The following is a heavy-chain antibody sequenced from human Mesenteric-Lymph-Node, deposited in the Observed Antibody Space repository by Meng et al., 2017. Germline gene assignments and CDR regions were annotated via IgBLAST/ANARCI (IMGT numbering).Heavy chain of an antibody. V-gene: IGHV4-4*02. Sequence: QVQGEEARPGQVKRAETLFLTCVVSGASISSGNWWNWVRQPPGKGLEWIGDIYHSGSTNYNPSLKSRVTISVDKSKNQFSLKLRSVTAADTAVYYCASFPPPGKQWLVTDYWGQGTLVTVSS. CDR3: ASFPPPGKQWLVTDY. CDR1: GASISSGNW. D-gene: IGHD6-19*01. J-gene: IGHJ4*02. CDR2: IYHSGST.